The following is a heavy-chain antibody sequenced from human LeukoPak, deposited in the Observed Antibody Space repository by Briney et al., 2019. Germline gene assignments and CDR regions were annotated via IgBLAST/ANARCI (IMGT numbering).Heavy chain of an antibody. CDR2: MSPNSGNT. J-gene: IGHJ5*02. CDR3: ARGRGSGHKENWFDP. Sequence: ASVKVSCKASGYTFTTYDINWVRQATGQGLEWMGWMSPNSGNTGYTQKFQGRVTMTRNTSMSTAYMELSSLRSEDTAVYYCARGRGSGHKENWFDPWGQGTLVTVSS. D-gene: IGHD6-19*01. CDR1: GYTFTTYD. V-gene: IGHV1-8*01.